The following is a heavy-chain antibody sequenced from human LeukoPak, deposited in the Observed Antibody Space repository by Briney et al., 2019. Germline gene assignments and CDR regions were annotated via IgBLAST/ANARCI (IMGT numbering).Heavy chain of an antibody. CDR1: GGSFSGYY. V-gene: IGHV4-34*01. Sequence: SETLSLTCAVYGGSFSGYYWSWIRQPPGKGLEWIGEINHSGSTNYNPSLKSRVTISVDTSKNQFSLKLSSVTAADTAVYYCARKARGITMVRGVIYYYYYMDVWGKGTTVTVSS. J-gene: IGHJ6*03. CDR2: INHSGST. CDR3: ARKARGITMVRGVIYYYYYMDV. D-gene: IGHD3-10*01.